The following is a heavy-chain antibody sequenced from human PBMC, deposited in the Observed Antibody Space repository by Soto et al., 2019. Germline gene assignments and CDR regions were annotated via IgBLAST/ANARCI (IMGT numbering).Heavy chain of an antibody. CDR1: GFTFSGYA. Sequence: EVQLLESGGGLVQPGGSLRLSCAASGFTFSGYAMSWVRQAPGKGLEWVSAISGSGGSTYYADSVKGRFTISRDNSKNTLYLQMNSLRAEDTAVYYCATGGARTPNWFDPWGQGTLVTVSS. V-gene: IGHV3-23*01. D-gene: IGHD1-1*01. CDR2: ISGSGGST. J-gene: IGHJ5*02. CDR3: ATGGARTPNWFDP.